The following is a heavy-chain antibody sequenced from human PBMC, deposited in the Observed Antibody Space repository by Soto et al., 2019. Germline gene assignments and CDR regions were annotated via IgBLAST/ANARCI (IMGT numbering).Heavy chain of an antibody. CDR1: GGSISSYY. CDR2: IYYSGST. D-gene: IGHD1-26*01. CDR3: ARALGDSSYNWFDP. J-gene: IGHJ5*02. V-gene: IGHV4-59*01. Sequence: SETLSLTCTVSGGSISSYYWSWIRQPPGKGLEWIGYIYYSGSTNYNPSLKSRVTISVDTSKNQFSLKLSSVTAADTAVYYCARALGDSSYNWFDPWGQGTLVTVSS.